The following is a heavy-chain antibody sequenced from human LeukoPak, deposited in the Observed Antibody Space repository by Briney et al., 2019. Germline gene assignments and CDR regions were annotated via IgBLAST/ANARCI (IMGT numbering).Heavy chain of an antibody. CDR1: GGSIRSYY. CDR3: ARVGQQLVPKWFDP. J-gene: IGHJ5*02. V-gene: IGHV4-59*01. Sequence: SETLSLTCTVSGGSIRSYYWTWIRQPPGKGLEWVGSMYYSGGIQYNPSLERRLSISIDTSKSLFSLDVTSVTAADTAIYYCARVGQQLVPKWFDPWGQGTLVTVSS. D-gene: IGHD6-13*01. CDR2: MYYSGGI.